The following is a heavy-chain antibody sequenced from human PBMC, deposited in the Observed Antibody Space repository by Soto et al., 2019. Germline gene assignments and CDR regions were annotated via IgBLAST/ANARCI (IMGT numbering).Heavy chain of an antibody. J-gene: IGHJ5*02. CDR1: GDTFPSYY. V-gene: IGHV1-46*01. CDR2: INPHGGST. D-gene: IGHD3-3*01. Sequence: ASVKVSCKAPGDTFPSYYLNWVRQAPGQGLEWMGVINPHGGSTKYAQKFQGRITMTRDTSRSTVYMELSSLRSDDTAIYYCARSSGGNFGIIIEGSNWFDPWGQGTLVTVS. CDR3: ARSSGGNFGIIIEGSNWFDP.